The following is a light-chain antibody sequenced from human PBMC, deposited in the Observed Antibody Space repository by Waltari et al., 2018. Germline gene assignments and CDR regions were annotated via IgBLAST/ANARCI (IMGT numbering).Light chain of an antibody. Sequence: QSALTQPASVSGSPGQSITISCTGTSSDVGSYNLVSWYQHHPGKAPKLMIYEGSKRPSGVSNRFSGSKSGNTASLTIYGLQAEDEADYYCCSYVRGNTLVFGGGTKLTVL. J-gene: IGLJ2*01. V-gene: IGLV2-23*01. CDR2: EGS. CDR1: SSDVGSYNL. CDR3: CSYVRGNTLV.